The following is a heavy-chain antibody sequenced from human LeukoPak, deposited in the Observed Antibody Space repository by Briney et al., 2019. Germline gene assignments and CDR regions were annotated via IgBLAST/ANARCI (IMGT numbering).Heavy chain of an antibody. D-gene: IGHD2-21*02. CDR3: ARGVTAGDY. Sequence: GRSLRLSCAASGFTFSGYTMNWVRQAPGEGLEWVSSVSSSGSDIYYADSVKGRFAISRDNAKNSLFLQMNNLRADDTALYYCARGVTAGDYWGQGTLVTVSS. J-gene: IGHJ4*02. CDR2: VSSSGSDI. CDR1: GFTFSGYT. V-gene: IGHV3-21*01.